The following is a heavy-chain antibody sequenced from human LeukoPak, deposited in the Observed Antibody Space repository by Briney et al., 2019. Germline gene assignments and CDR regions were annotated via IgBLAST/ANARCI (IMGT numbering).Heavy chain of an antibody. D-gene: IGHD2-15*01. J-gene: IGHJ5*02. CDR3: ARGGGSCYSCVRWSDP. V-gene: IGHV3-21*01. CDR1: GFTFSSYS. Sequence: PGGSLRLSCAASGFTFSSYSMNWVRQAPGKGLEWVSSISSSSSYIYYADSVKGRFTISRDNAKNSLYLQMNSLRAEDTAVYYCARGGGSCYSCVRWSDPWGQGTLVTVSS. CDR2: ISSSSSYI.